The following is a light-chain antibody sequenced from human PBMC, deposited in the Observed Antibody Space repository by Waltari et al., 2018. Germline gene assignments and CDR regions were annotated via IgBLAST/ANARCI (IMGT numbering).Light chain of an antibody. CDR1: NIGSQS. CDR2: DDS. J-gene: IGLJ3*02. Sequence: SYVLTQPPSVSVAPGQTARITCGGNNIGSQSVHWYQQKPGQAPVLVGYDDSDRPSGIPERFSGSNSGNTATLTISRVEAGDEADYYCQVWDSSSDHPGWVFGGGTKLTVL. V-gene: IGLV3-21*02. CDR3: QVWDSSSDHPGWV.